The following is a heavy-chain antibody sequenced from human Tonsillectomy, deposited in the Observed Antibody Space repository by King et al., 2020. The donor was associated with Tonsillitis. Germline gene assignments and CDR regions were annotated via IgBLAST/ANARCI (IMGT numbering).Heavy chain of an antibody. D-gene: IGHD5-24*01. J-gene: IGHJ6*02. V-gene: IGHV3-9*01. CDR3: AKVIETGEYYYYYGMDV. Sequence: QLVQSGGGLVQPGRSLRLSCAASGFTFDDYAMHWVRQAPGKGLEWVSGISWNSGSIGYADSVKGRFTISRDNAKNSLYLQMNSLRAEDTALYYCAKVIETGEYYYYYGMDVWGQGTTVTVSS. CDR1: GFTFDDYA. CDR2: ISWNSGSI.